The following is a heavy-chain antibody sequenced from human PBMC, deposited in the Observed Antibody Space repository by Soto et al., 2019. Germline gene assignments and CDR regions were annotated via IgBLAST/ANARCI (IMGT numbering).Heavy chain of an antibody. J-gene: IGHJ4*02. CDR1: GFTFSNYA. D-gene: IGHD4-17*01. Sequence: TRGSLRLSCAASGFTFSNYAMSWVSQAPGKGLEWVSAISGSGGSTYYADSVKGRFTISRDNSKNTLYLQMNSLRAEDTAVYYCAKDAFTVTTHYFDYWGQGTLVTVSS. V-gene: IGHV3-23*01. CDR2: ISGSGGST. CDR3: AKDAFTVTTHYFDY.